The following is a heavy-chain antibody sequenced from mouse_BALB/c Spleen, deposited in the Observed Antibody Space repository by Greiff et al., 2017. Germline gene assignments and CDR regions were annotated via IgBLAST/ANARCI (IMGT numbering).Heavy chain of an antibody. J-gene: IGHJ3*01. CDR3: AREGYRYDDAY. CDR1: GYTFTSYT. Sequence: VQLQQSAAELARPGASVKMSCKASGYTFTSYTMHWVKQRPGQGLEWIGYINPSSGYTEYNQKFKDKTTLTADKSSSTAYMQLSSLTSEDSAVYYCAREGYRYDDAYWGQGTLVTVSA. D-gene: IGHD2-14*01. CDR2: INPSSGYT. V-gene: IGHV1-4*02.